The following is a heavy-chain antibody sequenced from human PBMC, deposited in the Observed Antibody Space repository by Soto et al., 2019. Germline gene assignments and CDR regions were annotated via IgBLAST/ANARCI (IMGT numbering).Heavy chain of an antibody. J-gene: IGHJ4*02. Sequence: PGGSLRLSCAASGFTFSSSWMFWVRQGPGKGLVWVSRINGDGISTSYADSVKGRFTISRDNAKNTLYLQMSSLRAEDTAVYYCARSTYTSSRFDYWGQGALVTVSS. D-gene: IGHD6-13*01. CDR3: ARSTYTSSRFDY. V-gene: IGHV3-74*01. CDR2: INGDGIST. CDR1: GFTFSSSW.